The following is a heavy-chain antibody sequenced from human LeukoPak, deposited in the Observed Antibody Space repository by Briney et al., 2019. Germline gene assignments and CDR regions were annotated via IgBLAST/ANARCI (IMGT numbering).Heavy chain of an antibody. Sequence: PGGSLRLSCAASGFTFSYAWMNWVRQAPGKGLEWVGRIKSKADGGTTDYAAPVKGRFTISRDDSKNTLYLQMNSLETEDTAVYYCTTSYYDTLTGSSTFDYWGQGTLVTVSS. D-gene: IGHD3-9*01. J-gene: IGHJ4*02. V-gene: IGHV3-15*01. CDR1: GFTFSYAW. CDR3: TTSYYDTLTGSSTFDY. CDR2: IKSKADGGTT.